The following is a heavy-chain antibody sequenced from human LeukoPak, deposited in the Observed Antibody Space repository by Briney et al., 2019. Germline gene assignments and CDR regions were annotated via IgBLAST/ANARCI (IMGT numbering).Heavy chain of an antibody. J-gene: IGHJ3*02. D-gene: IGHD5-18*01. CDR3: TREGYSYGTNAFDI. CDR2: IIPIFGTA. CDR1: GGTFSSYA. V-gene: IGHV1-69*05. Sequence: SVKVSCKASGGTFSSYAISWVRQAPGQGLEWMGGIIPIFGTANYAQKFQGRVTITTDESTSTAYMELSSLRSEDTAVYYCTREGYSYGTNAFDIWGQGTMVTVSS.